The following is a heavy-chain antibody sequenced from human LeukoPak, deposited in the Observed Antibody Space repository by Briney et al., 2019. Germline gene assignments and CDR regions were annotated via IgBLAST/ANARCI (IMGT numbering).Heavy chain of an antibody. D-gene: IGHD3-10*01. CDR1: GGSISSSSYY. CDR2: IYYSGST. Sequence: SETLSLTCTVSGGSISSSSYYWGWIRQPPGKGLEWIGNIYYSGSTNYNPSLKSRVTISVDTSKNQFSLKLSSVTAADTAVYYCARASYYYGSGIDYWGQGTLVTVSS. J-gene: IGHJ4*02. V-gene: IGHV4-39*07. CDR3: ARASYYYGSGIDY.